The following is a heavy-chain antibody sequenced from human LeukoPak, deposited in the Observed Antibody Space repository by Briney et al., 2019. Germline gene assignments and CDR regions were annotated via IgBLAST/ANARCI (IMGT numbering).Heavy chain of an antibody. CDR1: GFAFSSYG. CDR2: ISYDGSNK. V-gene: IGHV3-30*18. J-gene: IGHJ6*03. CDR3: AKDKAPYYYYMDV. Sequence: PGESLRLSCAASGFAFSSYGMHWVRQAPGKGLEWVAVISYDGSNKYYADSVKGRFTISRDNSKNTLYLQMNSLRADDTAVYYCAKDKAPYYYYMDVWGKGTTVTVSS.